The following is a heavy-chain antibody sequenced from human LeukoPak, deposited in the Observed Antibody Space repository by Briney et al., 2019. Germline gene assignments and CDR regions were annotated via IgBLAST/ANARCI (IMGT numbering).Heavy chain of an antibody. Sequence: SETLSLTCTVSGGSISSSSYYWVWIRQPPGKGLEWIGSLYYSGSTHYKPSLKSRVAIFVDTSKNQFSLRLSSVTAADAAVYYCARNYYDGSGYYFWGQGTQVTVSS. CDR3: ARNYYDGSGYYF. V-gene: IGHV4-39*01. J-gene: IGHJ4*02. CDR1: GGSISSSSYY. CDR2: LYYSGST. D-gene: IGHD3-22*01.